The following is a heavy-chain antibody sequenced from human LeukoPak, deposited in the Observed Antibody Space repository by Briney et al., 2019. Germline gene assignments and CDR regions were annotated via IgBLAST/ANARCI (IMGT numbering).Heavy chain of an antibody. CDR2: IYTDGST. Sequence: GGSLRLSCAASGFTVSSNYMSWVRQAPGKGLEWVSLIYTDGSTYYADSVKGRFTISRDNSNNTLFLQMNSLTTEDTAVYYCARYPAGAALPDAFDLWGRGTMVTVSS. CDR1: GFTVSSNY. D-gene: IGHD1-26*01. J-gene: IGHJ3*01. V-gene: IGHV3-66*01. CDR3: ARYPAGAALPDAFDL.